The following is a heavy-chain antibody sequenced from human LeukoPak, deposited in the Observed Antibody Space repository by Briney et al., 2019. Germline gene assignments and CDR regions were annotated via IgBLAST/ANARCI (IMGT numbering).Heavy chain of an antibody. V-gene: IGHV3-23*01. CDR2: ISGSGGST. Sequence: GGSLRLSCSASGFTFNNYAMTWVRQAPGKGLECVSAISGSGGSTYYADSVKGRFSVPRDNSKNTFYLQMNSLRAEDTAVYYCVRGSSGSYPVSGYSDNWGQGILVTVSS. D-gene: IGHD3-22*01. CDR3: VRGSSGSYPVSGYSDN. CDR1: GFTFNNYA. J-gene: IGHJ4*02.